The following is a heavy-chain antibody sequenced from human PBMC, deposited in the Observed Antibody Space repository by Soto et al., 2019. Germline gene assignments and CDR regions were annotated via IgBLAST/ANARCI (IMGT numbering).Heavy chain of an antibody. V-gene: IGHV3-23*01. CDR1: GFTFSSYA. D-gene: IGHD3-16*02. CDR3: AKGPTFGGVIVNWFDP. Sequence: GGSLRLSCAASGFTFSSYAISWVRQAPGKGLEWVSAISVSGGSTYYADSVKGRFTISRDNSKNTLYLQMNSLRAEDTAVYYCAKGPTFGGVIVNWFDPWGQGTLVTVSS. CDR2: ISVSGGST. J-gene: IGHJ5*02.